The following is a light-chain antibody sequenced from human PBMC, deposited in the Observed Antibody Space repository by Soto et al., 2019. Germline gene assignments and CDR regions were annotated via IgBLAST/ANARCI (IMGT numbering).Light chain of an antibody. J-gene: IGKJ5*01. CDR2: DAY. Sequence: ETVLTQSPATVSLSPGDRATLPCRASQSVSSSYLAWYQQKPGQAPRLLIYDAYNRATGIPPRFSGSGSGTDFTLTISSLEPEDSAVYYCQQRHAWPITFGQGTRLEIK. CDR3: QQRHAWPIT. CDR1: QSVSSSY. V-gene: IGKV3D-20*02.